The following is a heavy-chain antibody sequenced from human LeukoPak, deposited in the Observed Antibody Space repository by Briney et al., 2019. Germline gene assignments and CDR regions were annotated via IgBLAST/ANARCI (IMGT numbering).Heavy chain of an antibody. J-gene: IGHJ4*02. Sequence: GGSLRLSCAASGFTFSSYAMSWVRQAPGKGLEWVSAIGGNGGSTYYAESVKGRFTISRDNSKNTLYLQMDSLRAVDTALYYCAKEQGWFGECSTYWGQGTLVTVSS. CDR2: IGGNGGST. V-gene: IGHV3-23*01. CDR3: AKEQGWFGECSTY. D-gene: IGHD3-10*01. CDR1: GFTFSSYA.